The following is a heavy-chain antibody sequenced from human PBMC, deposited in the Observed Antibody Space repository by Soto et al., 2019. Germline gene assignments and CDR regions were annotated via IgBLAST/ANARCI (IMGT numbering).Heavy chain of an antibody. J-gene: IGHJ2*01. CDR1: GFTFSDYY. CDR2: INSSSSYT. V-gene: IGHV3-11*03. Sequence: GGSLRLSCAASGFTFSDYYMSWIRQAPGKGLEWVSYINSSSSYTNYADSVKGRFTISRDNAKNSLYLQMNSLRAEDTAVYYCARIISAGGGRGYFALWGRGSLVTVSS. D-gene: IGHD6-13*01. CDR3: ARIISAGGGRGYFAL.